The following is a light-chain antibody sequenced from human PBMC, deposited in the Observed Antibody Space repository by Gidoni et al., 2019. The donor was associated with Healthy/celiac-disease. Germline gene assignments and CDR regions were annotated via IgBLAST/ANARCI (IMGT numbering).Light chain of an antibody. J-gene: IGKJ1*01. V-gene: IGKV4-1*01. Sequence: SLGERATINCKSSQSVLYSSNNKNYLAWYQQKPGQPPKLLIYWASTRESGVPDRFSGSGSGTDFTLTISSLQAEDVAVYYCQQYYSTPWTFGQGTKVEIK. CDR3: QQYYSTPWT. CDR2: WAS. CDR1: QSVLYSSNNKNY.